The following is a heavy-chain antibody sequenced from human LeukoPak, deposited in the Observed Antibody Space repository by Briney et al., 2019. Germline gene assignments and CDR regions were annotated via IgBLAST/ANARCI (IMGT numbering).Heavy chain of an antibody. CDR2: IIPIFGTA. D-gene: IGHD3-22*01. J-gene: IGHJ4*02. V-gene: IGHV1-69*13. CDR1: GGTFSSYA. CDR3: ARVGYYYDSSGYYSPYYFDY. Sequence: SVKVSCKASGGTFSSYAISWVRQAPGQGLEWMGRIIPIFGTANYAQKFQGRVTITADESTSTAYMELSSLRSEDTAVYYCARVGYYYDSSGYYSPYYFDYWGQGTLVTVSS.